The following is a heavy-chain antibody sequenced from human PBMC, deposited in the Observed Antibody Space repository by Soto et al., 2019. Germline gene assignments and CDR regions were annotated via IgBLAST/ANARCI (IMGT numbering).Heavy chain of an antibody. V-gene: IGHV3-23*01. CDR3: AKEGTSGLYYFDY. D-gene: IGHD6-19*01. CDR2: ISGSGGSP. J-gene: IGHJ4*02. Sequence: EVQLLESGGGLVQPGGSLRLSCAASGFTFSNYAMKWVRHAPGKGLEWVSTISGSGGSPYYADSVKGRFTISRDNSKNTLYLQMNSLRAGDSAIYYCAKEGTSGLYYFDYWGQGTLVTVSS. CDR1: GFTFSNYA.